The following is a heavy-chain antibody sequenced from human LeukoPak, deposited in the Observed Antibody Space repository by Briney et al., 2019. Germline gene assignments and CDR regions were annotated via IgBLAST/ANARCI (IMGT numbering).Heavy chain of an antibody. V-gene: IGHV3-33*01. J-gene: IGHJ4*02. CDR2: IWYDGGNK. CDR1: GFTFSNYG. D-gene: IGHD6-19*01. Sequence: GGSLRLSCAASGFTFSNYGMHWVRQAPGKGLEWVAVIWYDGGNKYYADSVKGRFTISRDNSKNTLYLQMNSLRAEDTAVYYCARDLRAVALDYWGQGTLVTVSS. CDR3: ARDLRAVALDY.